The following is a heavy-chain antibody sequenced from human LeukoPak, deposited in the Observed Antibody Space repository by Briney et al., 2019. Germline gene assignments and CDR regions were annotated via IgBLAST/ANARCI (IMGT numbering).Heavy chain of an antibody. D-gene: IGHD3-10*01. CDR3: AKDRRTITTRGAFDI. V-gene: IGHV3-23*01. CDR2: ISGSGGST. J-gene: IGHJ3*02. Sequence: PGGSLGLSCAASGFTFSSYAVNWVRQAPGKGLEWVSVISGSGGSTNYADSVKGRFTISRDNSKNTLYLQMNSLRAEDTAAYYCAKDRRTITTRGAFDIWGQGTMVSISS. CDR1: GFTFSSYA.